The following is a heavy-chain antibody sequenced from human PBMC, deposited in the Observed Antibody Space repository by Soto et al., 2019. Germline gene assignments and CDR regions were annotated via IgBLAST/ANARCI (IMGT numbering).Heavy chain of an antibody. CDR1: GQSFSGHS. D-gene: IGHD1-1*01. J-gene: IGHJ4*02. CDR3: ARGSGIVALPGELEDVNYDF. V-gene: IGHV4-34*01. Sequence: QVQLQQWGAGLVKPSETLSLSCAVYGQSFSGHSWAWIRQPPGKGLEWIGEISESGSTYYNPSLKSRVTISTDTSKNQFSLKLSCVTAADTAAYFCARGSGIVALPGELEDVNYDFWGQGTLVNVSS. CDR2: ISESGST.